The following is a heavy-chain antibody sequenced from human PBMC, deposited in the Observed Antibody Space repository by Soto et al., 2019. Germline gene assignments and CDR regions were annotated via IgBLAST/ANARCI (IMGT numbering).Heavy chain of an antibody. CDR3: ARVTSGSYYSDY. V-gene: IGHV3-33*01. D-gene: IGHD1-26*01. CDR1: GFTFSSYG. J-gene: IGHJ4*02. CDR2: IWYDGSNK. Sequence: GGSLRLSCAASGFTFSSYGMHWVRQAPGKGLEWVAVIWYDGSNKYYADSVKGRFTISRDNSKNTLYLQMNSLRAEDTAVYYCARVTSGSYYSDYWGQGTLVTVSS.